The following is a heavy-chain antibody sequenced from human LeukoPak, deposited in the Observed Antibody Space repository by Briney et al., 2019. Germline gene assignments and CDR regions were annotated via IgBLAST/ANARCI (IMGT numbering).Heavy chain of an antibody. CDR1: GFTFSSYA. D-gene: IGHD3-3*01. Sequence: GGSLRLSWAASGFTFSSYAMSWVRQAPGKGLEWVSFIYSDNTHYSDSVKGRFTISRDNSKNTLYLQMNSLRAEDTAVYYCAREAFGLRFLEWLSLDYMDVWGKGTTVTVSS. CDR3: AREAFGLRFLEWLSLDYMDV. CDR2: IYSDNT. V-gene: IGHV3-53*01. J-gene: IGHJ6*03.